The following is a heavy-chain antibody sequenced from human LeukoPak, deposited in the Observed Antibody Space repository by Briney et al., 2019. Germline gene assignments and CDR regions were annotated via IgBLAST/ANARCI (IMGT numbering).Heavy chain of an antibody. CDR2: ILYDGTTK. V-gene: IGHV3-30*02. J-gene: IGHJ5*02. CDR1: GFTFSTYA. D-gene: IGHD1-20*01. Sequence: GGSLRLSCAASGFTFSTYAMHWVRQAPGKGLEWVAFILYDGTTKYYADSVKGRFTISRDNSKNTLYLQMHSLRTEDTAVYHCARDRNNWNDDDSWFDPWGQGTLVTVSS. CDR3: ARDRNNWNDDDSWFDP.